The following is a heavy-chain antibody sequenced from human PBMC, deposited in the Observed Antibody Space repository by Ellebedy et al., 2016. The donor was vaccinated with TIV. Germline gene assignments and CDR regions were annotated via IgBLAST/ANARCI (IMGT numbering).Heavy chain of an antibody. CDR1: GGSISSGNW. J-gene: IGHJ4*02. V-gene: IGHV4-4*02. Sequence: SETLSLXXAVPGGSISSGNWWNWVRQSPGKGLEWIGDITHRGVTKYISSLRGRATISLDTSKRQFSLNITSVTAADTALYFCARGSMVRGLAGWGQGTLVTVSS. CDR3: ARGSMVRGLAG. D-gene: IGHD3-10*01. CDR2: ITHRGVT.